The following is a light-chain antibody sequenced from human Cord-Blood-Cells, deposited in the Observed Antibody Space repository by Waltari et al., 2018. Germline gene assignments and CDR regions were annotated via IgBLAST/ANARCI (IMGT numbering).Light chain of an antibody. CDR1: QDISNY. Sequence: DIQMTQSPSSLSASVGDRVTITCQASQDISNYLNWYQQKPGKAPKLLIYDASNLETGVPSRFSGSGSGTDFTFTISSLQPEEIATYYCQQYDNLPYTVGQGTKLEIK. CDR3: QQYDNLPYT. CDR2: DAS. J-gene: IGKJ2*01. V-gene: IGKV1-33*01.